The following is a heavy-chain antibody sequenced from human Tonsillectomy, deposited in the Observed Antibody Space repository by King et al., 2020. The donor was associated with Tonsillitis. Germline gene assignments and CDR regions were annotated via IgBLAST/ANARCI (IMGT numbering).Heavy chain of an antibody. CDR2: ISSDGSIK. J-gene: IGHJ4*02. D-gene: IGHD5-18*01. V-gene: IGHV3-30*01. CDR3: ARGGENYGYSYLDF. Sequence: VQLVESGGGVVQPGRSLRLSCAASGFTFSSYAMHWVRQAPGKGLEWVAVISSDGSIKYYADSVKCRFTISRDNSKNTLYLQTNSLRTEDTTFYYCARGGENYGYSYLDFWGQGILVTVSS. CDR1: GFTFSSYA.